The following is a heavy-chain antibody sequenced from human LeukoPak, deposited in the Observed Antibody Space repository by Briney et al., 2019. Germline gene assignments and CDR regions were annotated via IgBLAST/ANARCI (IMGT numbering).Heavy chain of an antibody. V-gene: IGHV3-74*01. CDR1: GFTFRDYW. D-gene: IGHD2-8*02. CDR3: ARNPTGDYDY. Sequence: GGSLRLSCAASGFTFRDYWMHWVRQVPGKGLLWVSHINSDGSITDYADSVKGRFTISSDNARNTLSLQMDSLRVEDTAVYYCARNPTGDYDYWGQGALVTVSS. CDR2: INSDGSIT. J-gene: IGHJ4*02.